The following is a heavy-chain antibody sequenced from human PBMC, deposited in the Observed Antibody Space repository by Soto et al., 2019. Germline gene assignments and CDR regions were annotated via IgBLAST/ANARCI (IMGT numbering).Heavy chain of an antibody. CDR3: ARDSTPYDSSGYCID. Sequence: AASVKVSCKASGYTFTSYYMHWVRQAPGQGLEWMGIINPSGGSTSYAQKFQGRVTMTRDTSTSTVYMELSSLRSEDTAVYYCARDSTPYDSSGYCIDWGQGTLVTVSS. V-gene: IGHV1-46*01. CDR1: GYTFTSYY. D-gene: IGHD3-22*01. CDR2: INPSGGST. J-gene: IGHJ4*02.